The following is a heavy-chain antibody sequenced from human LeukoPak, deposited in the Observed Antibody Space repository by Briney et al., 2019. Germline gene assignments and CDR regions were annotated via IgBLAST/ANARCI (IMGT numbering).Heavy chain of an antibody. J-gene: IGHJ4*02. V-gene: IGHV3-30*02. Sequence: GGSLRLSCAASGFTFSSYGMHWVRQAPGKGLEWVAFIRYDGSNKYYADSVKGRFTISRDNSKNTLYLQMNSLRAEDTAVYYCAKDRQLWQIFDYWGQGTLVTVSS. CDR1: GFTFSSYG. D-gene: IGHD5-18*01. CDR3: AKDRQLWQIFDY. CDR2: IRYDGSNK.